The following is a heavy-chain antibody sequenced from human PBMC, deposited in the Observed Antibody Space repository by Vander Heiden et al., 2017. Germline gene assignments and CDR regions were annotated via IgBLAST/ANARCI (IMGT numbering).Heavy chain of an antibody. J-gene: IGHJ5*02. CDR2: ISTYSGNT. D-gene: IGHD1-26*01. V-gene: IGHV1-18*01. CDR1: GYTFNSYG. CDR3: ARDRIGTLAYFDP. Sequence: QVQLVQSGVEVKKPGASVKVSCKASGYTFNSYGIGWVRQAPGQGLEGVGWISTYSGNTIYAQKFQGRVSMTRDTSTSIVYMELRSLRSDDTAVYYCARDRIGTLAYFDPWGQGTLVTVSS.